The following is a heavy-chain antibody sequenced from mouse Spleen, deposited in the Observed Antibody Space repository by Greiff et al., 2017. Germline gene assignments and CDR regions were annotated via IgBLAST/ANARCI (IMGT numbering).Heavy chain of an antibody. D-gene: IGHD1-1*01. J-gene: IGHJ2*01. CDR3: AREGITTVVAFDY. CDR1: GYTFTSYW. V-gene: IGHV1-64*01. Sequence: QVQLQQSGAELVKPGASVKLSCKASGYTFTSYWMHWVKQRPGQGLEWIGMIHPNSGSTNYNEKFKSKATLTVDKSSSTAYMQLSSLTSEDSAVYYCAREGITTVVAFDYWGQGTTLTVSS. CDR2: IHPNSGST.